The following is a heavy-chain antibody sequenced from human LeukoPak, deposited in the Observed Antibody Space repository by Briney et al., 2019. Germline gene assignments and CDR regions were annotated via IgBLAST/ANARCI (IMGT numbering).Heavy chain of an antibody. D-gene: IGHD1-26*01. CDR1: GGTFSSYA. J-gene: IGHJ4*02. V-gene: IGHV1-69*04. Sequence: VASVKVSCKASGGTFSSYAISWVRQAPGQGLEWMGRIIPILGIANYAQKFQGRVTITADKSTNTAYMELSSLRSEDTAVYYCAREVVGATNYFDYWGQGTLVTVSS. CDR3: AREVVGATNYFDY. CDR2: IIPILGIA.